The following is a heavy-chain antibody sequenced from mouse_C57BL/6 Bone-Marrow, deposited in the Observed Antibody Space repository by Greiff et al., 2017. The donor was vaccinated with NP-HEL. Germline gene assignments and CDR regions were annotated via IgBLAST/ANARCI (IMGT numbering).Heavy chain of an antibody. V-gene: IGHV1-50*01. CDR2: IDPSDSYT. J-gene: IGHJ2*01. CDR3: ARKAHYGSSYGDFDY. CDR1: GYTFTSYW. Sequence: VQLQQPGAELVKPGASVKLSCKASGYTFTSYWMQWVKQRPGQGLEWIGEIDPSDSYTNYNQKFKGKATLTVDTSSSTAYMQLSSLTSEDSAVYYCARKAHYGSSYGDFDYWGQGTTLTVSS. D-gene: IGHD1-1*01.